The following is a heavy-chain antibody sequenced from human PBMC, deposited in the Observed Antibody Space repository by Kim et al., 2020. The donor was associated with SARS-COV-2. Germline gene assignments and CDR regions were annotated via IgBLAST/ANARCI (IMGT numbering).Heavy chain of an antibody. V-gene: IGHV3-74*01. CDR2: VNGDGSST. J-gene: IGHJ6*02. Sequence: GGSLRLSCAASGFTFSSYWLHWVRHAPGKGLVWVSRVNGDGSSTIYADFVKGRFTISRDNAKNTLYLQMNSLRAEDTALYYCARGNYHGMDVWGQGTTVT. CDR1: GFTFSSYW. CDR3: ARGNYHGMDV.